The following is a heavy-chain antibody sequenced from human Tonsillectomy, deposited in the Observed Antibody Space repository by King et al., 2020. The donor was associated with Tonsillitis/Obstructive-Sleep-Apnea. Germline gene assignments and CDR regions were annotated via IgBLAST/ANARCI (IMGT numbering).Heavy chain of an antibody. CDR3: AKDLGKSGYYDY. D-gene: IGHD3-3*01. J-gene: IGHJ4*02. CDR2: ISYDGSNK. Sequence: VQLVESGGGVVQPGRSLRVPCAASGFTFSIYGMHWVRQAPGTGLEWVAVISYDGSNKYYADSVRGRFTISRDNSKNTLYLQMDSLRAEDTAVYYCAKDLGKSGYYDYWGQGTLVTVSS. CDR1: GFTFSIYG. V-gene: IGHV3-30*18.